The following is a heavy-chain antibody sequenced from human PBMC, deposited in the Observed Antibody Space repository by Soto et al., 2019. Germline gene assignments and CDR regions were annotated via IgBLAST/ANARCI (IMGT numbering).Heavy chain of an antibody. Sequence: QVQLQESGPGLVKPSQTLSLTCTVSGGSISSGDYYWSWVRQSPGKGLEYIGYIYYSGSTYYNPSLKSRVIISVDTSKNQFSLKLSSVTAADTAVYYCARAWYYYYYGMDVWGQGTTVTVSS. CDR3: ARAWYYYYYGMDV. CDR2: IYYSGST. J-gene: IGHJ6*02. V-gene: IGHV4-30-4*01. CDR1: GGSISSGDYY.